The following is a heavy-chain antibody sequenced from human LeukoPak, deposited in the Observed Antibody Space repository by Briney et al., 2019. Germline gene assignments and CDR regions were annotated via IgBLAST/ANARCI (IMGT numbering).Heavy chain of an antibody. CDR1: GGSISSSNYS. V-gene: IGHV4-61*01. J-gene: IGHJ5*02. Sequence: SETLSLTCTVSGGSISSSNYSWTWIRQPPGKGLEWIGNIYYSGSTNYNPSLKSRVTISIDASKNQFSLKVSSVTAADTAVYYCARAHSSGWPHMFDPWGQGTLVTVPS. CDR2: IYYSGST. D-gene: IGHD6-19*01. CDR3: ARAHSSGWPHMFDP.